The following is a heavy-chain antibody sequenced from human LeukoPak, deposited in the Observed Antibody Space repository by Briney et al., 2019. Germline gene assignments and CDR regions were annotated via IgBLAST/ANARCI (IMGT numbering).Heavy chain of an antibody. Sequence: PEASVKVSCKASGYTFTSYGISWVRQAPGQGLEWMGWISAYNGNTNYAQKLQGRVTMTTDTSTSTAYMELRSLRSDDTAVYYCARCGRGPTMNGYSSSCHYLEWWGQGTLVTVSS. V-gene: IGHV1-18*01. CDR1: GYTFTSYG. J-gene: IGHJ4*02. CDR2: ISAYNGNT. D-gene: IGHD6-13*01. CDR3: ARCGRGPTMNGYSSSCHYLEW.